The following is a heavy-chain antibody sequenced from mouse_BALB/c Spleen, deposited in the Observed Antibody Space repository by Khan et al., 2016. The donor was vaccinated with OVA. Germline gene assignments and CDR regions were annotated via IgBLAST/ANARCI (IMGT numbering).Heavy chain of an antibody. CDR2: IIYTGYT. V-gene: IGHV3-8*02. J-gene: IGHJ3*01. CDR3: ARSTYRYAFVY. D-gene: IGHD2-14*01. Sequence: VQLKESGPSLVKPSQTLSLTCSVTGDSITSGYWNWIRKFPGNKLEYMGYIIYTGYTYYNPSLKSRISITRHTSKNQYYLHLNSVIDEDTATYYCARSTYRYAFVYWGQGTLVTVSA. CDR1: GDSITSGY.